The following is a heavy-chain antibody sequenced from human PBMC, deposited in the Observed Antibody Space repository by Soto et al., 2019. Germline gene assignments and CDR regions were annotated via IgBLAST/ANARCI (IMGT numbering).Heavy chain of an antibody. V-gene: IGHV1-3*01. CDR1: GYTFSSYA. J-gene: IGHJ4*02. CDR3: ARDTGEGTFDF. CDR2: INAGSGNT. D-gene: IGHD7-27*01. Sequence: QVHLVQSGAEVRKPGASVKVSCKASGYTFSSYAMHWVRQAPGQRLEWMGWINAGSGNTKSSQKFQDRVTISRDTSASTAYMELTRLRSADTAVYYCARDTGEGTFDFWGQGTLVTVSS.